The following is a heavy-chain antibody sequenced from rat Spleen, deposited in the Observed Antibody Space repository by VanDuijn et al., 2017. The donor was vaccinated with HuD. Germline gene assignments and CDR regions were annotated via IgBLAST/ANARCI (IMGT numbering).Heavy chain of an antibody. D-gene: IGHD1-8*01. J-gene: IGHJ3*01. Sequence: EVQLVESGGGLVQPGRSMKLSCAVSGFTFSNYCMTWVRQAPTKGLEWVATISSDGGRNFYRDSVKGRFTISRDYAKNTLYLQMDSLRSEDTATYYCAKEGDGGYSSYPNWFAYWGQGTLVTVSS. CDR2: ISSDGGRN. CDR3: AKEGDGGYSSYPNWFAY. CDR1: GFTFSNYC. V-gene: IGHV5-25*01.